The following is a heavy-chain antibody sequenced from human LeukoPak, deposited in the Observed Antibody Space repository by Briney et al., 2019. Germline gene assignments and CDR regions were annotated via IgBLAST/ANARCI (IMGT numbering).Heavy chain of an antibody. Sequence: PGGALRLSCAASGCTFSSYAMHWVRQAPRKGLEWVAVIAYDGSNKYYADSVKGRFTISRGNSKNTLYLQMNSLRAEDTAVYYCAKDSHLYGSGNPLRGAFDIWGQGTMVTVSS. V-gene: IGHV3-30*04. J-gene: IGHJ3*02. CDR1: GCTFSSYA. D-gene: IGHD3-10*01. CDR2: IAYDGSNK. CDR3: AKDSHLYGSGNPLRGAFDI.